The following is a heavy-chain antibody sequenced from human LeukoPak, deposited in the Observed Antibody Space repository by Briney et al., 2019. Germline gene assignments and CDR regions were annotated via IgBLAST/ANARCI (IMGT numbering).Heavy chain of an antibody. CDR2: ISGSGRDT. CDR3: ATNYYDSSGYFPDFDY. CDR1: GFTFSSYA. Sequence: GGSLRLSCAASGFTFSSYAMNWVRQAPVKGLEWVSGISGSGRDTHYADSVKGRFTISRDNSKNTLYLQMNSLRADDTAVYYCATNYYDSSGYFPDFDYWGQGALVSVSS. D-gene: IGHD3-22*01. J-gene: IGHJ4*02. V-gene: IGHV3-23*01.